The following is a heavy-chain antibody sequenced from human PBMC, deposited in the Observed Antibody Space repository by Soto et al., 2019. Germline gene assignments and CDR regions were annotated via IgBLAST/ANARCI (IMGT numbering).Heavy chain of an antibody. V-gene: IGHV1-18*01. CDR3: ARITGYSASWGYFYYGMKI. Sequence: QVQLVQSGAELKKPGASVKVSCKASGYTFTNYGISWVRQAPGQGLEWMGWINTYHGNTKYAQKLQGRVTMTKDTSTSTAYMELTSLRSDATAVSYGARITGYSASWGYFYYGMKIWGQGTTVIVSS. CDR2: INTYHGNT. CDR1: GYTFTNYG. J-gene: IGHJ6*02. D-gene: IGHD6-13*01.